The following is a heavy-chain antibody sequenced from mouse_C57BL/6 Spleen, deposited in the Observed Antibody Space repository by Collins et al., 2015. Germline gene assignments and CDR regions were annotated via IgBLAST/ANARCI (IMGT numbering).Heavy chain of an antibody. Sequence: QVQLQQPGAELVKPGASVKMSCKASGYTFTSYWITWVKQRPGQGLEWIGDIYPGSGSTNYNEKFKSKATLTVDTSSSTAYMQLSSLTSEDSAVYYCLNYYGNYGGIYFDYWGQGTTLTVSS. CDR1: GYTFTSYW. CDR2: IYPGSGST. J-gene: IGHJ2*01. CDR3: LNYYGNYGGIYFDY. V-gene: IGHV1-55*01. D-gene: IGHD2-1*01.